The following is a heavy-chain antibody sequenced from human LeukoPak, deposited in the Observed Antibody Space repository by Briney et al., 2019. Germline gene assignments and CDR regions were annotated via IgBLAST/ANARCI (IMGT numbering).Heavy chain of an antibody. J-gene: IGHJ4*02. CDR3: ARRYYYGSGEEYYFGY. CDR2: IDWDDDK. V-gene: IGHV2-70*11. D-gene: IGHD3-10*01. CDR1: GFSLSTRGMC. Sequence: ASGPTLVNPTQTLTLTCTFSGFSLSTRGMCVSWIRQPPGKALEWLARIDWDDDKYYSTSLKTRLTISKDTSKDQVVLTMTNMDPVDTATYDCARRYYYGSGEEYYFGYWGQGTLVTVSS.